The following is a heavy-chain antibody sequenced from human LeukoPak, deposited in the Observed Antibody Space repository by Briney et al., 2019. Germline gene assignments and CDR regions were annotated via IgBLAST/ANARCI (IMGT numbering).Heavy chain of an antibody. V-gene: IGHV1-3*01. J-gene: IGHJ4*02. CDR3: ARGIEASSGWYVIDY. D-gene: IGHD6-19*01. CDR1: GYTFTSYA. Sequence: ASVKVSCKASGYTFTSYAMHWVRQAPGQRLEWMGWINAGNGNTKYSQKFQGRVTITRDTSASTAYMELSSLRSEDTAVYYCARGIEASSGWYVIDYWGQGTLVTVSS. CDR2: INAGNGNT.